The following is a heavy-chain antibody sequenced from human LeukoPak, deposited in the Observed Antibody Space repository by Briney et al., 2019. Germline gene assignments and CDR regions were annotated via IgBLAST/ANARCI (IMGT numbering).Heavy chain of an antibody. V-gene: IGHV5-51*01. CDR2: TYPGDSDT. Sequence: GESLKISCKGSGYSFTSYWIGWVRQMPGKGLEWMGITYPGDSDTRYSPSFQGQVTISADKSISTAYLQWSSLKASDTAMYYCARQPPKNVVATIPFDYWGQGTLVTVSS. D-gene: IGHD5-12*01. CDR1: GYSFTSYW. CDR3: ARQPPKNVVATIPFDY. J-gene: IGHJ4*02.